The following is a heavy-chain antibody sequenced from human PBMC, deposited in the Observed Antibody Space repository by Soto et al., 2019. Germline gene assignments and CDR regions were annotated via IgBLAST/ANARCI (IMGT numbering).Heavy chain of an antibody. CDR2: SIPIFGTA. CDR3: ARDGYSYGYGSYFDY. Sequence: QVQLVQSGAEVKKPGSSVKVSCKASGGTFSSYAISWVRQAPGQGLEWMGGSIPIFGTANYAQKFQGRVTITADESTSTDYMELSSLRFEDRAVYYCARDGYSYGYGSYFDYWGQGTLVTVSS. J-gene: IGHJ4*02. CDR1: GGTFSSYA. D-gene: IGHD5-18*01. V-gene: IGHV1-69*01.